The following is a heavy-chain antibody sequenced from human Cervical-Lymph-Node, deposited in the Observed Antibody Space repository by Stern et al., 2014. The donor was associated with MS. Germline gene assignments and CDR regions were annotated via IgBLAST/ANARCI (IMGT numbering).Heavy chain of an antibody. CDR1: GVSVSSGGYY. J-gene: IGHJ3*02. CDR3: ATIPPHIEGAAFEI. Sequence: QLQLQESGPGLVKPSQTLSLTCTVSGVSVSSGGYYWTWIGQVPGKGLEWVGYMHHSGTTFYNPSLKGRVSISRDTSKNQFSLNLRSVIAADTAVYYCATIPPHIEGAAFEIWGQGTMVTVSS. D-gene: IGHD1-26*01. V-gene: IGHV4-31*03. CDR2: MHHSGTT.